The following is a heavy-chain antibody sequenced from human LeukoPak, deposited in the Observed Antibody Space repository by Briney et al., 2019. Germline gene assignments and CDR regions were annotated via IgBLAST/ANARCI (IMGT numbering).Heavy chain of an antibody. CDR1: GFAFGVHA. J-gene: IGHJ5*02. CDR2: IGSGADL. CDR3: AKDWTPHNRVYDCLDA. Sequence: GGSLRLSCVGSGFAFGVHAMSWVRQAPGKGPEWVATIGSGADLFYAESVKGRFTISRDDPRNTVWLQMNRLRAEDTALYYCAKDWTPHNRVYDCLDAWGQGTQVTVSS. V-gene: IGHV3-23*01. D-gene: IGHD3-16*01.